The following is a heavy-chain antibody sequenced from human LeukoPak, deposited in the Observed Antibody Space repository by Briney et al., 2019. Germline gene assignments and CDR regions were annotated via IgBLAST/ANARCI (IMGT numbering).Heavy chain of an antibody. D-gene: IGHD4-11*01. J-gene: IGHJ4*02. CDR3: ARSVTTFLR. V-gene: IGHV3-21*01. Sequence: GGSLRLFCSASGFDLSPYTMKWVRQAPGKGLEWVASISSSGSYMYYGDSVKGRFTISRDNTKNTLYLQLDSLRAEAKAIYYCARSVTTFLRWGQGTLVIVSS. CDR2: ISSSGSYM. CDR1: GFDLSPYT.